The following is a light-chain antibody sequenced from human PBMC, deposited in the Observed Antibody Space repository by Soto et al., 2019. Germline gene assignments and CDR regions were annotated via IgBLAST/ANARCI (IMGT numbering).Light chain of an antibody. CDR1: QSIGNH. J-gene: IGKJ1*01. CDR3: QYNKRSWT. Sequence: DIQMTQSPSALSASVGDRVTLTCRASQSIGNHLHWYLQKPAKLPDLLTYAASSLHSGAPTRFSGRGAGTDFTPTSSRLHAEGFAYYYWQYNKRSWTFGQGTKVDIK. V-gene: IGKV1-39*01. CDR2: AAS.